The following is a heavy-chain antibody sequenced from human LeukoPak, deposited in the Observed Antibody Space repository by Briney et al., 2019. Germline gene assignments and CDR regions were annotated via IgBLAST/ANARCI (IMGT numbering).Heavy chain of an antibody. CDR1: GFTFDDYG. D-gene: IGHD6-13*01. V-gene: IGHV3-20*01. CDR2: INWNGGST. CDR3: ARGGRGYSSSWYYPLDP. Sequence: GGSLRLSCAASGFTFDDYGMSWVRQAPGKGLEWVSGINWNGGSTGYADSVKGRFTISRDNAKNSLYLQMNSLRAEDTALYHCARGGRGYSSSWYYPLDPWGQGTLVTVSS. J-gene: IGHJ5*02.